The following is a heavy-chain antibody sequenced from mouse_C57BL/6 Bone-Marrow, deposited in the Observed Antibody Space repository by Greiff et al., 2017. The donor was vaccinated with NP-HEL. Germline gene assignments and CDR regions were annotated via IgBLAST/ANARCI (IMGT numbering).Heavy chain of an antibody. J-gene: IGHJ4*01. V-gene: IGHV14-4*01. Sequence: EVQLQQSGAELVRPGASVKLSCTASGFNIKDDYMHWVKQRPEQGLEWIGWIDPENGDTEYASKFQGKATITADTSSNTAYLQLSSLTSEDTAVYYCTYPYYDAMDYWGQGTSVTVSS. CDR2: IDPENGDT. CDR3: TYPYYDAMDY. CDR1: GFNIKDDY.